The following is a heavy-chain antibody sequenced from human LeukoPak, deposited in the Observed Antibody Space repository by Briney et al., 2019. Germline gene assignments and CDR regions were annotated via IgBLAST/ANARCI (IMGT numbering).Heavy chain of an antibody. CDR2: ISYDEINK. J-gene: IGHJ6*02. CDR1: GFTFSSYD. D-gene: IGHD4-23*01. V-gene: IGHV3-30*18. Sequence: GGSLRLSCAASGFTFSSYDMYWARQAPGKGLEWVAVISYDEINKYYADSVKGRFTISRDNSKNTLYLQMNSLRTEDTAVYYCAKYYGGNRDYYYGMDVWGQGTTVTVSS. CDR3: AKYYGGNRDYYYGMDV.